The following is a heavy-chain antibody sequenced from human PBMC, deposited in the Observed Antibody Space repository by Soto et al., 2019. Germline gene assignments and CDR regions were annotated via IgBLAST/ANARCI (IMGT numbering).Heavy chain of an antibody. D-gene: IGHD4-17*01. J-gene: IGHJ4*02. CDR3: ASTRVSYGDYPRIDY. CDR2: IYHSGST. V-gene: IGHV4-30-2*01. CDR1: GGSISSGGYS. Sequence: QLQLQESGSGLVKPSQTLSLTCAVSGGSISSGGYSWSWIRQPPGKGLEWIGYIYHSGSTYYNPSLKSRVTISVDRSKNQFSLKLSSVTAADTAVYYCASTRVSYGDYPRIDYWGQGTLVTVSS.